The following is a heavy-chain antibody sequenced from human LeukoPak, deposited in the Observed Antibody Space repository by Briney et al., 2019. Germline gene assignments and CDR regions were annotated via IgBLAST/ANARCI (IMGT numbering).Heavy chain of an antibody. CDR1: GFTFSSYD. J-gene: IGHJ2*01. CDR2: IGTAGDT. V-gene: IGHV3-13*01. Sequence: GGSLRLSCAASGFTFSSYDMHWVRQATGKGLEWVSAIGTAGDTYYPGSVKGRFTISRENAKNSLYLQMNSLRAGDTAVYYCARGPRTTITMIVEEHWYFDLWGRGTLVTVSS. D-gene: IGHD3-22*01. CDR3: ARGPRTTITMIVEEHWYFDL.